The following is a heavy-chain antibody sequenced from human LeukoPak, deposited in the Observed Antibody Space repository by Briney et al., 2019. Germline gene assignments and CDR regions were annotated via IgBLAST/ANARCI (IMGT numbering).Heavy chain of an antibody. V-gene: IGHV1-69*02. D-gene: IGHD6-19*01. CDR1: GGTFSSYT. CDR2: IIPILGIA. J-gene: IGHJ4*02. CDR3: ARTLSGWNYVDY. Sequence: GASVKVSCKASGGTFSSYTISWVRQAPGQGLEWMGRIIPILGIANYAQKFQGRVTITVDKSTSTAYMELSSLRSEDTAVYYCARTLSGWNYVDYWGQGTLVTVSS.